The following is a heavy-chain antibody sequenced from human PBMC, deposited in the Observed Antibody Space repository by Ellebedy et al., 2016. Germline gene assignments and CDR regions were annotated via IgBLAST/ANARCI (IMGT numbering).Heavy chain of an antibody. Sequence: GESLKISXAASGFTFSRSWMSWVRQAPGKGLEWVANIKEDGSQKYYVDSVKGRFTISKDNAKNSLYLEMHSLRAEDTAVYYCARDPDWGVIDYWGQGTLVTVSS. CDR1: GFTFSRSW. D-gene: IGHD7-27*01. J-gene: IGHJ4*02. V-gene: IGHV3-7*01. CDR2: IKEDGSQK. CDR3: ARDPDWGVIDY.